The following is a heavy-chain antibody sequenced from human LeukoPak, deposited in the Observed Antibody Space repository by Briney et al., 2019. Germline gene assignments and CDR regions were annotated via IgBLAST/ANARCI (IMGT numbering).Heavy chain of an antibody. Sequence: PGGSLRLSCAASGFTFNSYGMHWVRQAPGKGLEWVAVIWYEGSNTYYADSVKGRFTISRDNAKNSLYLQMNSLRAEDTAVYYCARVHRIAAAGTAQAFRDYWGQGTLVTVSS. CDR1: GFTFNSYG. D-gene: IGHD6-13*01. CDR3: ARVHRIAAAGTAQAFRDY. V-gene: IGHV3-33*01. CDR2: IWYEGSNT. J-gene: IGHJ4*02.